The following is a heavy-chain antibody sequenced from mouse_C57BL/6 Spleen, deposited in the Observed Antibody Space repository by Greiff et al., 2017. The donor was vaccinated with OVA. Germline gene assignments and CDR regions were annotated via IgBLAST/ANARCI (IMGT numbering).Heavy chain of an antibody. D-gene: IGHD2-3*01. CDR2: ISSGGDYI. CDR1: GFTFSSYA. V-gene: IGHV5-9-1*02. J-gene: IGHJ2*01. Sequence: EVQRVESGEGLVKPGGSLKLSCAASGFTFSSYAMSWVRQTPEKRLEWVAYISSGGDYIYYADTVKGRFTISRDNARNTLYLQMSILKSKDTAMYYCTRDDPEGYFDYWGQGTTLTVSS. CDR3: TRDDPEGYFDY.